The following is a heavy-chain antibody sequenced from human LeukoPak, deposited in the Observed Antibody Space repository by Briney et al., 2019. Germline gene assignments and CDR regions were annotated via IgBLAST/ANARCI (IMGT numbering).Heavy chain of an antibody. CDR3: AGMSGSASLNR. V-gene: IGHV4-59*02. CDR1: ADNTYY. CDR2: ISYSGGT. J-gene: IGHJ5*02. D-gene: IGHD3-10*01. Sequence: PSETLSLTCTVSADNTYYWSWIRQPPGKGLEWLGHISYSGGTHYNPSLKRRVTISIDTSKDQMSLKLSSVTAADTALYYCAGMSGSASLNRWGQGTLVSVSS.